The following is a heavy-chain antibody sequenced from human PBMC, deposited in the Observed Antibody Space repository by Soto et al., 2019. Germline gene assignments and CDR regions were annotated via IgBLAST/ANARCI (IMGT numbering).Heavy chain of an antibody. V-gene: IGHV1-3*01. CDR2: INAGNGNT. CDR1: GYTFTSYA. D-gene: IGHD6-25*01. CDR3: ARDSGYEENYDYYGMDV. J-gene: IGHJ6*02. Sequence: QVQLVQSGAEVKKPGASVKVSCKASGYTFTSYAMHWVRQAPGQRLEWMGWINAGNGNTKYSQKFQGRVTITRDTSASTAYMELSSLRSEDTAVYYWARDSGYEENYDYYGMDVWGQGTTVTVSS.